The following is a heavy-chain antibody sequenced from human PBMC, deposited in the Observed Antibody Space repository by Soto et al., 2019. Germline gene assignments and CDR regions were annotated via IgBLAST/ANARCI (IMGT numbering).Heavy chain of an antibody. CDR1: GFTFSSYG. CDR3: AKDLDGYSRNFDY. J-gene: IGHJ4*02. CDR2: ISYDGSNK. Sequence: QVQLVESGGGVVQPGRSLRLSCAASGFTFSSYGMHWVRQAPGKGLEWVAVISYDGSNKYYADSVKCRFTISRDNSKNTLYLQMNSLRAEDTAVYYCAKDLDGYSRNFDYWGQGTLVTVSS. V-gene: IGHV3-30*18. D-gene: IGHD5-18*01.